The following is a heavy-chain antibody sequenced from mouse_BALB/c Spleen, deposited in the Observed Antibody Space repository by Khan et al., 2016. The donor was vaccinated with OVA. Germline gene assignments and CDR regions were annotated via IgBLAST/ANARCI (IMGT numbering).Heavy chain of an antibody. J-gene: IGHJ4*01. CDR1: GHTFTTAG. Sequence: QIQLVQSGPELKKPGETVRISCKASGHTFTTAGIQWVQKMPGKGLKWIGWINTHSGVPKYAEDFKGRFAFSLEISVNTAYLQIANLKNEAPATNVCARGGAVYYRDDGGAMEYWGQGTSITVSS. CDR2: INTHSGVP. D-gene: IGHD2-14*01. CDR3: ARGGAVYYRDDGGAMEY. V-gene: IGHV9-4*02.